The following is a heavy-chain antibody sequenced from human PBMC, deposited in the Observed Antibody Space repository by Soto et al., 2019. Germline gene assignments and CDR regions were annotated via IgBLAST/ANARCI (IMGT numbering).Heavy chain of an antibody. J-gene: IGHJ6*02. Sequence: GGSLRLSCAASGFTFSSYAMHWVRQAPGKGLEWVAVISYDGSNKYYADSVKGRFTISRDNSKNTLYLQMNSLRAEDTAVHYCARDSVAGSSWYVVLDPYYYYGMDVWGQGTTVTVSS. CDR1: GFTFSSYA. CDR2: ISYDGSNK. CDR3: ARDSVAGSSWYVVLDPYYYYGMDV. V-gene: IGHV3-30-3*01. D-gene: IGHD6-13*01.